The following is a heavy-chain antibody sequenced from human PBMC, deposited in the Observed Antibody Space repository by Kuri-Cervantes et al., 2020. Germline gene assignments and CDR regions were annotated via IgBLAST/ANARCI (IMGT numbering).Heavy chain of an antibody. Sequence: ASVKVSCKASGYTFTGYYMYWVRQAPGQGLEWMGWIDPYSGDSNYAQKFRGRVTITADESTSTAYMELSSLRSEDTAVYYCASHHIVVVTAISWAESDAFDIWGQGTMVTVSS. D-gene: IGHD2-21*02. J-gene: IGHJ3*02. CDR3: ASHHIVVVTAISWAESDAFDI. CDR1: GYTFTGYY. CDR2: IDPYSGDS. V-gene: IGHV1-2*02.